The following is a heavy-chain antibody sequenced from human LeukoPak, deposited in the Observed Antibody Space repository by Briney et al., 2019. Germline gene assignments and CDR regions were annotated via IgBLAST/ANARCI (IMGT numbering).Heavy chain of an antibody. CDR2: IRSNGETV. CDR1: GFTFSRIA. Sequence: PGGSLRLSCAASGFTFSRIAMSWVGQAPGKGLEWVSAIRSNGETVYNADSVKGRFTVSRDNSRQTLFLQMSSLRVEDTATYYCAKGQELDDGVFDSWGQGTLVTVSS. D-gene: IGHD1-1*01. V-gene: IGHV3-23*01. J-gene: IGHJ4*02. CDR3: AKGQELDDGVFDS.